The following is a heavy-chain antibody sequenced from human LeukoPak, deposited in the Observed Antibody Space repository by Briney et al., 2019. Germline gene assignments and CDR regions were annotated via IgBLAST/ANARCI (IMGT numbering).Heavy chain of an antibody. CDR1: GGSFSGYY. CDR3: ARHPLQQWLVRSDYYYYMDV. CDR2: INHSGST. J-gene: IGHJ6*03. Sequence: SETLSLTCAVYGGSFSGYYWSWIRQPPGKGLEWIGEINHSGSTNYNPSLKSRVTISVDTSKNQFSLKLSSVTAADTAVYYCARHPLQQWLVRSDYYYYMDVWGKGATVTISS. D-gene: IGHD6-19*01. V-gene: IGHV4-34*01.